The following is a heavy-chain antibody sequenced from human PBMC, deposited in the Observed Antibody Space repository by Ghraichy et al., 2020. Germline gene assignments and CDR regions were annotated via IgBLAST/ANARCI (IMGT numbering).Heavy chain of an antibody. CDR2: ISGSGGST. Sequence: AGGRGLGWVAAISGSGGSTYYADAVKGRFTISRDNSKNTLYLQMNSLRAEDTAVYYCAKDHTYYYYYMDVWGKGTTVTVSS. J-gene: IGHJ6*03. CDR3: AKDHTYYYYYMDV. V-gene: IGHV3-23*01.